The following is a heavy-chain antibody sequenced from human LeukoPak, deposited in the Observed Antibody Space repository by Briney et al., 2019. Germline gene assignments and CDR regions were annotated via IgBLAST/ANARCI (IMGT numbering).Heavy chain of an antibody. CDR1: GFIFNNYA. CDR2: VTSNGANT. V-gene: IGHV3-64*01. CDR3: ARSGYIYGTLLDF. Sequence: GSLRLSCAASGFIFNNYAMHWVRQAPGKGLEYVSVVTSNGANTYYGTSVKGRFTVSRDNSKNLVFLDMASLRPEDTAVYFCARSGYIYGTLLDFWGQGTSVTVPP. J-gene: IGHJ1*01. D-gene: IGHD5-18*01.